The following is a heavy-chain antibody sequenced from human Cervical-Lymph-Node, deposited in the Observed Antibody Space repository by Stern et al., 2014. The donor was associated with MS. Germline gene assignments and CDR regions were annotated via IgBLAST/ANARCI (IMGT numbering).Heavy chain of an antibody. CDR2: IYYTEST. CDR1: GGSVTSGSHY. CDR3: TTVSWDSDSSGYSVYYFDY. V-gene: IGHV4-61*01. J-gene: IGHJ4*02. Sequence: QVQLQESGPGLVKPSETLSLTCTVSGGSVTSGSHYWSWIRQPPGKGLEWIGYIYYTESTNYNHSLKSRVTISIDTSKNQFSLKLSSVTAADTAVYYCTTVSWDSDSSGYSVYYFDYWGQGTLVTVSS. D-gene: IGHD3-22*01.